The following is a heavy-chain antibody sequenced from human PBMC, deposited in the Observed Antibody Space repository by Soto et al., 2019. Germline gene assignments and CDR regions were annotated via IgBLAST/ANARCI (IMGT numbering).Heavy chain of an antibody. CDR1: GGSISSGGYY. V-gene: IGHV4-31*03. J-gene: IGHJ6*02. CDR3: ARVTPYPPTYYYYYYGMDV. D-gene: IGHD1-26*01. CDR2: IYYSGST. Sequence: PSETLSLTCTVSGGSISSGGYYWSWIRQHPGKGLEWIGYIYYSGSTYYNPSLKSRVTISVDTSKNQFSLKLSSVTAADTAVYYCARVTPYPPTYYYYYYGMDVWGQGTTVTVSS.